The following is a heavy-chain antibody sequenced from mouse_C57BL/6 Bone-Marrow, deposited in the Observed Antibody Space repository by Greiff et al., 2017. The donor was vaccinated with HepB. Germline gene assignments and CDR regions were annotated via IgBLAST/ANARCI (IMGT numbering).Heavy chain of an antibody. V-gene: IGHV1-82*01. D-gene: IGHD2-4*01. CDR1: GYAFSSSW. CDR2: IYPGDGDT. J-gene: IGHJ3*01. CDR3: ARADMITDAY. Sequence: QVQLQQSGPELVKPGASVKISCKASGYAFSSSWMNWVKQRPGKGLEWIGRIYPGDGDTNYNGKFKGKATLTADKSSSTAYMQLSSLTSEDSAVYFCARADMITDAYWGQGTLVTVSA.